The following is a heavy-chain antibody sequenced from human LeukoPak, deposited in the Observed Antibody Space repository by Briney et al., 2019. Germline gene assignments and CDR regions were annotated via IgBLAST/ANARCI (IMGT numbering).Heavy chain of an antibody. CDR2: INHSGST. V-gene: IGHV4-34*01. J-gene: IGHJ4*02. CDR1: GGSFSAYY. CDR3: ASRKLGNDY. D-gene: IGHD7-27*01. Sequence: SETLSLTCSVYGGSFSAYYWSWIRQPPGKGLEWIGEINHSGSTNYNPSLKSRVTISVDTSKNQFSLNLSSVTAADTAVYYCASRKLGNDYWGQGTLVTVSS.